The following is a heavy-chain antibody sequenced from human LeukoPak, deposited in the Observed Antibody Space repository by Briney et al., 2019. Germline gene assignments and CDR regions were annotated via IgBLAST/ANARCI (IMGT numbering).Heavy chain of an antibody. V-gene: IGHV4-34*01. CDR3: ARGEYYYDSSGYTDY. CDR2: INHSGST. Sequence: PSETLSLTCAVYGGSFSGYYWSWIRQPPGKGLEWIGEINHSGSTNYNPSLKSRVTISVDTSKNQFSLKLSSVTAADTAVYYCARGEYYYDSSGYTDYWGQGTLVTVSP. J-gene: IGHJ4*02. CDR1: GGSFSGYY. D-gene: IGHD3-22*01.